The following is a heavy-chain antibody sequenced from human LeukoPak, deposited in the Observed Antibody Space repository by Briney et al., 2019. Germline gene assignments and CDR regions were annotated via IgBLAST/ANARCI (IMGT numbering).Heavy chain of an antibody. D-gene: IGHD4-17*01. J-gene: IGHJ4*02. CDR1: GFTFSSYA. CDR2: ISFDGSNK. V-gene: IGHV3-30-3*01. CDR3: ARTYGFDY. Sequence: QPGGSLRLSCAASGFTFSSYAMHWVRQAPGKGLEWVAIISFDGSNKFYADSVKGRFTISRDNSKNTLYLQMNSLRAEDTAVYYCARTYGFDYWGQGTLVTVSS.